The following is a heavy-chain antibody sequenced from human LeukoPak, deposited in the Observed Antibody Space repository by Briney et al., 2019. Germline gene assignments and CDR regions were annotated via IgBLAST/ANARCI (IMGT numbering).Heavy chain of an antibody. J-gene: IGHJ4*02. Sequence: HSETLSLTCAVYGGSFSGYYWSWIRQPPGKGLEWIGEINHSGSTNYNPSLKSRVTISVDTSKNQFSLKLSSVTAADTAVYYCARVGTIFGVVGSAGGLDYWGQGTLVTVSS. D-gene: IGHD3-3*01. CDR2: INHSGST. V-gene: IGHV4-34*01. CDR1: GGSFSGYY. CDR3: ARVGTIFGVVGSAGGLDY.